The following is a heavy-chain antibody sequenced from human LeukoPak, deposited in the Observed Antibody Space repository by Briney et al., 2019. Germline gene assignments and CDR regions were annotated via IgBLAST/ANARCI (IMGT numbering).Heavy chain of an antibody. D-gene: IGHD3-22*01. CDR3: AKGGWDSSGYYYDY. CDR1: GFTFSSYG. V-gene: IGHV3-33*06. Sequence: GGSLRLSCAASGFTFSSYGMHWVRQAPGKGLEWVAVIWYDGSNKYYADSVKGRFTISRDNSKNTLYLQMNSLRAEDTAVYYCAKGGWDSSGYYYDYWGQGTLVTVSS. CDR2: IWYDGSNK. J-gene: IGHJ4*02.